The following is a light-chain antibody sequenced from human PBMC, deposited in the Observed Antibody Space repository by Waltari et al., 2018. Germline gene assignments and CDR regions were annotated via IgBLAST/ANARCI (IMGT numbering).Light chain of an antibody. J-gene: IGKJ1*01. CDR3: QQTYSNFRT. CDR1: QRISSY. CDR2: AAS. Sequence: DIQMTQSPSSLPASVGDSVTITCRASQRISSYLNWYQQKPGQAPKLLIYAASSLQSGVPSRFSGSGFGTDFTLTINSQQPEDFAVYYCQQTYSNFRTFGQGTKVDVK. V-gene: IGKV1-39*01.